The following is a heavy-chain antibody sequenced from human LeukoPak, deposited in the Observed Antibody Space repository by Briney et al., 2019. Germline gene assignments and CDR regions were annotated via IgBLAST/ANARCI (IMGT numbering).Heavy chain of an antibody. V-gene: IGHV4-4*02. J-gene: IGHJ4*02. CDR3: ARDRGGYTYSHDY. CDR1: GGSISSTNW. D-gene: IGHD5-18*01. CDR2: ISHSGST. Sequence: PSETLSLTCAVSGGSISSTNWWSWVRQPPGKGLEWIGEISHSGSTNYNPSLKSRVTISMDKSKNQLSLKLNFVTAADTAVYYCARDRGGYTYSHDYWGQGTLVTVSS.